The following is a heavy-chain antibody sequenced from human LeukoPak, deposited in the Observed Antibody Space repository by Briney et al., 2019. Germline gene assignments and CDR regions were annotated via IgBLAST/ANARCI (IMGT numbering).Heavy chain of an antibody. J-gene: IGHJ4*02. CDR1: GFTFTTYW. CDR3: ARGNDYYDSSGYYY. D-gene: IGHD3-22*01. V-gene: IGHV3-7*01. Sequence: PGGSLRLSCAASGFTFTTYWMTWVRQAPGKGLEWVANINQDGTEKYYVDSVKGRFTISRDNAKNSLYLQVNSLRAEDTAVYYCARGNDYYDSSGYYYWGQGTLVTVSS. CDR2: INQDGTEK.